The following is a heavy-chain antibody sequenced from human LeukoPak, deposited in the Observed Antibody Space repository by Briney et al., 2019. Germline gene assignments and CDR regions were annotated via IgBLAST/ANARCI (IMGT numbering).Heavy chain of an antibody. CDR2: ISAYNGNT. CDR3: ARVSELRFLSSQYNWFDP. J-gene: IGHJ5*02. Sequence: AASVTVSCKASGYTFTSYGISWVRQAPGQGLEWMGWISAYNGNTNYAQKLQGRVTMTTDTSTSTAYMELRSLRSDDTAVYYCARVSELRFLSSQYNWFDPWGQGTLVTVSS. D-gene: IGHD3-3*01. CDR1: GYTFTSYG. V-gene: IGHV1-18*01.